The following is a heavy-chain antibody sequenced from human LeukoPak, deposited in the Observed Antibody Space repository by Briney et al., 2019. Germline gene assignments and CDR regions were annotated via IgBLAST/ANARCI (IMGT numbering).Heavy chain of an antibody. V-gene: IGHV3-23*01. CDR2: ISGSGGST. CDR1: GFTFSSCA. Sequence: GGSLRLSCAASGFTFSSCAMSRVRQAPGKGLEWVSAISGSGGSTYYADSVKGRFTISRDNSKNTLYLQMNSLRAEDTAVYYCAKADIFTGCPSFGYWGQGTLVTVSS. CDR3: AKADIFTGCPSFGY. D-gene: IGHD3-9*01. J-gene: IGHJ4*02.